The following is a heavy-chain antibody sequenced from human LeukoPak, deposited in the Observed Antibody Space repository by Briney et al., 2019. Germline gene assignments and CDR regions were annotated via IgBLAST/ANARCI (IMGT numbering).Heavy chain of an antibody. V-gene: IGHV4-30-2*01. CDR2: IYHSGST. J-gene: IGHJ3*02. CDR1: GGSISSGGYS. D-gene: IGHD3-22*01. CDR3: ASRLLTYYYDSSGYYYRASAFDI. Sequence: SETLSLTCAVSGGSISSGGYSWSWIRQPPGKGLEWIGYIYHSGSTYYNPSLKSRVTISVDTSKNQFSLKLSSVTAADTAVYYCASRLLTYYYDSSGYYYRASAFDIWGQGTMVTVSS.